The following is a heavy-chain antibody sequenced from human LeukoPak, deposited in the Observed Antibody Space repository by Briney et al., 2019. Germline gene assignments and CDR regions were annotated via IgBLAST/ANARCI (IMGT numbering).Heavy chain of an antibody. Sequence: PGGSLRLSCAASGFTFSSYSMNWVRQAPGKGLEWVSSISSSSSYIYYADSVKGRFTISRDNAKNSLYLQMNSLRAEDTAVYYCARDSGPPISNSDYWGQGTLVTVSS. CDR2: ISSSSSYI. D-gene: IGHD2-21*01. CDR3: ARDSGPPISNSDY. V-gene: IGHV3-21*01. CDR1: GFTFSSYS. J-gene: IGHJ4*02.